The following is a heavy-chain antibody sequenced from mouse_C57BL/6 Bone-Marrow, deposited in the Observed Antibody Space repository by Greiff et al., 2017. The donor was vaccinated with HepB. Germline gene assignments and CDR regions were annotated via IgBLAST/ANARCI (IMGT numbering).Heavy chain of an antibody. V-gene: IGHV1-5*01. Sequence: EVQLQQSGTVLARPGASVKMSCKTSGYTFTSYWMHWVKQRPGQGLEWIGAIYPGNSDTSYNQKFKGKAKLTAVTSASTAYMELSSLTNEDSAVYYCTRRLGAHWYFDVWGTGTTVTVSS. D-gene: IGHD4-1*01. CDR2: IYPGNSDT. CDR3: TRRLGAHWYFDV. J-gene: IGHJ1*03. CDR1: GYTFTSYW.